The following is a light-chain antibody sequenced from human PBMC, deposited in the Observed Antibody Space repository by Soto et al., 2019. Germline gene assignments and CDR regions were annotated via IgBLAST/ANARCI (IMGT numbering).Light chain of an antibody. CDR3: QKWDGAPLT. J-gene: IGKJ4*01. CDR1: QAIDKS. V-gene: IGKV1-27*01. CDR2: AAS. Sequence: DFQMTQSPSSLSASVGDRVTITCRASQAIDKSLVWYQQKPGKVPKRLIYAASTLESGVPSRFSGSGSGTDFTLTIDTLQPEDVAAYYCQKWDGAPLTFGGGTRVEI.